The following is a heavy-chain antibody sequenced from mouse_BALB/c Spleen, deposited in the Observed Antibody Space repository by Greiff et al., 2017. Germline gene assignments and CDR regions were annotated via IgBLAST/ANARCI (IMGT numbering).Heavy chain of an antibody. J-gene: IGHJ4*01. CDR2: ISYSGST. CDR1: GDSITSGY. CDR3: ARYEATVVYYYAMDY. Sequence: EVKLMESGPSLVKPSQTLSLTCSVTGDSITSGYWNWIRKFPGNKLEYMGYISYSGSTYYNPSLKSRISITRDTSKNQYYLQLNSVTTEDTATYYCARYEATVVYYYAMDYWGQGTSVTVSS. D-gene: IGHD1-1*01. V-gene: IGHV3-8*02.